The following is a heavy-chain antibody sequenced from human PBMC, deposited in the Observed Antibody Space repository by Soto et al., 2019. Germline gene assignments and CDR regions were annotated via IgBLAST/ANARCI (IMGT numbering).Heavy chain of an antibody. J-gene: IGHJ4*02. V-gene: IGHV3-23*01. Sequence: EVQLLESGGGLVQPGGSLRLSCAASGFTFSSYAMSWVRQAPGKGLEWVSAISGSGGSTYYADSVKGRFTISRDNSKNTLYLQTNSLRAEDTAVYYCAKDGWITMIVVVITGGFDYWGQGTLVTVSS. CDR3: AKDGWITMIVVVITGGFDY. D-gene: IGHD3-22*01. CDR1: GFTFSSYA. CDR2: ISGSGGST.